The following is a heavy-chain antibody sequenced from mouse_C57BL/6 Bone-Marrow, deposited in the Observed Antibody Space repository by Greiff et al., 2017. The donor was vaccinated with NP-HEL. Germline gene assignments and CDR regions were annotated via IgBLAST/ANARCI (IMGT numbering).Heavy chain of an antibody. Sequence: QVQLKQSGAELVKPGASVKLSCKASGYTFTEYTIHWVKQRSGQGLEWIGWFYPGSGSIKYNEKFKEKATLTADKSSSTVYMELSRLTSEDSAVYFCARHEVSGYDYDWYFDVWGTGTTVTVSS. V-gene: IGHV1-62-2*01. J-gene: IGHJ1*03. CDR1: GYTFTEYT. D-gene: IGHD2-4*01. CDR3: ARHEVSGYDYDWYFDV. CDR2: FYPGSGSI.